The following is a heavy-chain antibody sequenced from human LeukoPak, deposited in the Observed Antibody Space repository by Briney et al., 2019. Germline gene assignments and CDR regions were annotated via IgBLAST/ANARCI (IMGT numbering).Heavy chain of an antibody. J-gene: IGHJ4*02. D-gene: IGHD4-17*01. CDR1: GFTFSSYE. V-gene: IGHV3-23*01. CDR2: ISGRGPST. Sequence: GGSLRLSCAASGFTFSSYEMNWVRQAPGKGLDWVSAISGRGPSTYYADSVKGRFTISRDNSKNTLYLQMNSLRAEDTAVYYCAEVTTMNYWGQGTLVTVSS. CDR3: AEVTTMNY.